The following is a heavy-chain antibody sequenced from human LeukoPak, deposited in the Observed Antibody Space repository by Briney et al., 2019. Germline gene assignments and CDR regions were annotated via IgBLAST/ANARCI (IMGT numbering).Heavy chain of an antibody. CDR3: ARLLSSSWYGSYYYYYMDV. V-gene: IGHV1-2*02. CDR2: INPNSGGT. J-gene: IGHJ6*03. D-gene: IGHD6-13*01. CDR1: GYTFTGHY. Sequence: ASVKVSCKASGYTFTGHYMHWVRQAPGQGLEWMGWINPNSGGTNYAQKFQGRVIMTRNTSISTAYMELSSLRSDDTAVYYCARLLSSSWYGSYYYYYMDVWGKGTTVTISS.